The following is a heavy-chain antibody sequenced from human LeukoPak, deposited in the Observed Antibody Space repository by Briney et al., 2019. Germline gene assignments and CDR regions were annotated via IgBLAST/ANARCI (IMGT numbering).Heavy chain of an antibody. CDR3: GRGSYLYDSSGYSNFDY. CDR1: GGSFSGYY. CDR2: INHSGST. V-gene: IGHV4-34*01. D-gene: IGHD3-22*01. Sequence: PSETLSLTCAVYGGSFSGYYWSWIRQPPGKGLEWIGEINHSGSTNYNPSLKSRVTISVDTSKNQFSLKLSAVTADTTGVYYCGRGSYLYDSSGYSNFDYWGQGTLVTVSS. J-gene: IGHJ4*02.